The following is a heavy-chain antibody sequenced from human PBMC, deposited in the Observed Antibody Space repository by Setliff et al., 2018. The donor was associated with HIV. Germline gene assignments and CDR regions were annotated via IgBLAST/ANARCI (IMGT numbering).Heavy chain of an antibody. CDR3: APGEGVASTYYHD. J-gene: IGHJ4*01. D-gene: IGHD3-3*01. Sequence: KPSETLSLTCTVSGGSISSGSYYWSWIRQPAGKGLEWIGRIYTSGSTNYNPSLKSRVTILMDLSRNQLSLHLASVTTADTAVYFCAPGEGVASTYYHDWGQGTQVTVSS. CDR1: GGSISSGSYY. V-gene: IGHV4-61*02. CDR2: IYTSGST.